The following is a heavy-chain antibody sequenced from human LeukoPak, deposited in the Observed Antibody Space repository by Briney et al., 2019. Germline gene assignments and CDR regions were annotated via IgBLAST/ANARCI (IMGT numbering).Heavy chain of an antibody. CDR3: ARDLRKADAFDI. Sequence: PGGSLRLSCAASRFTVSSNYMSWVRQAPGRGLEWVSVIYSGGSTYYADSVKGRFTISRDNSKNTLYLQMNSLRAEDTAVYYCARDLRKADAFDIWGQGTMVTVSS. CDR1: RFTVSSNY. CDR2: IYSGGST. J-gene: IGHJ3*02. V-gene: IGHV3-66*01.